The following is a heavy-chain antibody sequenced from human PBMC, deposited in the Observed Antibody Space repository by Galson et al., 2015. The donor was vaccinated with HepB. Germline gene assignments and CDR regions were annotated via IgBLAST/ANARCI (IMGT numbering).Heavy chain of an antibody. D-gene: IGHD3-22*01. V-gene: IGHV3-21*01. CDR2: ISSSSSYI. Sequence: SLRLSCAASGFTFSSYSMNWVRQAPGKGLEWVSSISSSSSYIYYADSVKGRFTISRDNAKNSLYLQMNSLRAEDTAVYYCAREGSSGYYYIECCWYAFDIWGQGTMVTVSS. J-gene: IGHJ3*02. CDR1: GFTFSSYS. CDR3: AREGSSGYYYIECCWYAFDI.